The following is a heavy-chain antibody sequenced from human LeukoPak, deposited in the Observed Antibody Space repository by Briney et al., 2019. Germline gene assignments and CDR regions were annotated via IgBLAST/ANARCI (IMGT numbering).Heavy chain of an antibody. V-gene: IGHV3-11*01. CDR2: ISSSGSTI. CDR3: ARTLELLPPSFDY. Sequence: GGSLRLSCAASGFTFSDYYMSWIRQAPGKGLEWVSYISSSGSTIYYADSVKGRFTISRDNAKNSLYLQMNSLRAEDTAVYYCARTLELLPPSFDYWGQGTLVTVSS. CDR1: GFTFSDYY. J-gene: IGHJ4*02. D-gene: IGHD1-26*01.